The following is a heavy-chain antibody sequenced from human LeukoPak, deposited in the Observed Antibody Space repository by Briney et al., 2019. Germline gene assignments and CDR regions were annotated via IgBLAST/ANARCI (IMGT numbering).Heavy chain of an antibody. CDR3: ARAPTFSGWFDY. Sequence: GGSLRLSCAASGFTFSSYNMNWVRQAPGKGLEWVSSISSSSGYIYYADSLMGRFTISRDNAKSSLYLQMNSLRAEDTAVYYCARAPTFSGWFDYWGQGTLVTVSS. CDR2: ISSSSGYI. J-gene: IGHJ4*02. V-gene: IGHV3-21*01. CDR1: GFTFSSYN. D-gene: IGHD6-19*01.